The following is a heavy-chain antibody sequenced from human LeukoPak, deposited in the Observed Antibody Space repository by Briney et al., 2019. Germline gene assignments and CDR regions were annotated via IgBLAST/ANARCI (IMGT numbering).Heavy chain of an antibody. Sequence: ASVKVSCKASGYTFTSYYMHWVRQAPGQGLEWMGIINPSGGSTSYAQKFQGRVTMTRDTSTSTVYMELSSLRSEDTAVYYCARGLCGGDCYSGPAWASWGQGTLVTVSS. CDR2: INPSGGST. V-gene: IGHV1-46*01. CDR1: GYTFTSYY. J-gene: IGHJ5*02. CDR3: ARGLCGGDCYSGPAWAS. D-gene: IGHD2-21*02.